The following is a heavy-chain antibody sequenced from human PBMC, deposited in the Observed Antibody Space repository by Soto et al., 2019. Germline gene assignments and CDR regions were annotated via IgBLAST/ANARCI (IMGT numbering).Heavy chain of an antibody. D-gene: IGHD4-17*01. Sequence: QLQLQESGPGLVKPSETLSLTCTVSGGSISSSSYYWGWIRQPPGKGLEWIGSIYYSGSTYYNPSLKCRVTISVDTSKNQFSLKLSSVTAADTAVYYCARSMTTVVTLDYWGQGTLVTVSS. V-gene: IGHV4-39*01. CDR3: ARSMTTVVTLDY. J-gene: IGHJ4*02. CDR2: IYYSGST. CDR1: GGSISSSSYY.